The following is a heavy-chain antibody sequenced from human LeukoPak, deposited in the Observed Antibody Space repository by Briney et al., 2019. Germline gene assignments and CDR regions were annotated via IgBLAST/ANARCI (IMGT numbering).Heavy chain of an antibody. J-gene: IGHJ4*02. V-gene: IGHV1-2*02. CDR2: ITPRGGT. CDR3: ARSSGSRYYIDY. CDR1: GYTFTSYA. D-gene: IGHD1-26*01. Sequence: ASVKVSCKASGYTFTSYAIHWVRQAPGQGLEWMGWITPRGGTNYPQKSQGRGAITWDTSITTAYMDLSRLTSDDTAVYYCARSSGSRYYIDYWGQGTLVAVSS.